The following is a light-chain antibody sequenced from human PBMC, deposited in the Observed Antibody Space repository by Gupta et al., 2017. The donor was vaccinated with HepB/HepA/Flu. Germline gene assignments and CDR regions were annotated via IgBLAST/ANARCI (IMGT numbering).Light chain of an antibody. CDR1: QTILYRSNNKNY. CDR2: WAS. Sequence: DIVMTQSPDSLAVSLGERATINCKSSQTILYRSNNKNYLAWYQQKPGQPPRLLIYWASTRESGVPDRFSGSGSETDFTLTISSLQAEDVAVYYCQQYSTTPLTFGGGTKVEIK. J-gene: IGKJ4*01. CDR3: QQYSTTPLT. V-gene: IGKV4-1*01.